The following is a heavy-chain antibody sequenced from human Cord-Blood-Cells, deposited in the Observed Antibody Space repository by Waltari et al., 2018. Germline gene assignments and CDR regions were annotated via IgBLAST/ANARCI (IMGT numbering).Heavy chain of an antibody. J-gene: IGHJ6*02. D-gene: IGHD6-13*01. CDR1: GGTFSSYT. Sequence: QVQLVQSGAAVKKPGSSVKVSCKASGGTFSSYTICWVRQAAGHGLEWMGGIIPIFGTANYAQKFQGRVTITADESTSTAYMELSSLRSEDTAVYYCARDATGVAAADSYYYGMDVWGQGTTVTVSS. V-gene: IGHV1-69*01. CDR3: ARDATGVAAADSYYYGMDV. CDR2: IIPIFGTA.